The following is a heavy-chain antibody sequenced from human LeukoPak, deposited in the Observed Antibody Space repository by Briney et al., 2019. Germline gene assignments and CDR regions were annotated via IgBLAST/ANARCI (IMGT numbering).Heavy chain of an antibody. D-gene: IGHD6-19*01. CDR2: ISSSGGST. CDR1: GFTFSSYA. Sequence: GGSLRLSCAAPGFTFSSYAMSWVRQAPGKGLEWVSAISSSGGSTYYADSVKGRFTISRDNSKNTLYLQMNSLRAEDTAVYYCAKRGYSSGWYGYYGMDVWGQGTTVTVSS. V-gene: IGHV3-23*01. CDR3: AKRGYSSGWYGYYGMDV. J-gene: IGHJ6*02.